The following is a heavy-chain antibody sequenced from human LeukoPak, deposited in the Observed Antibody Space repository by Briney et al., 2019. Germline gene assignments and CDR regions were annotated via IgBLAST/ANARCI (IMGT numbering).Heavy chain of an antibody. CDR2: IYYNGST. V-gene: IGHV4-59*08. D-gene: IGHD6-6*01. Sequence: PSETLSLTCAVSGASISSYYWSWIRQPPGKGLEWIGYIYYNGSTNYNPSLESRVTISVDTSKNQFSLKLSSVTAADTAVYYCARTSGSAGSSNYWGQGTLVTVSS. CDR3: ARTSGSAGSSNY. CDR1: GASISSYY. J-gene: IGHJ4*02.